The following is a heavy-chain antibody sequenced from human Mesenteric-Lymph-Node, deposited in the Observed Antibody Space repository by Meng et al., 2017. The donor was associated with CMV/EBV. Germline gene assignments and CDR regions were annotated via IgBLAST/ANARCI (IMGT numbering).Heavy chain of an antibody. J-gene: IGHJ4*02. CDR2: MSHSGNTY. CDR1: DYSISSGYF. CDR3: ARTPYSSTYFDY. D-gene: IGHD4-11*01. Sequence: SETLSLTCIVSDYSISSGYFWGWIRQPPGKGLEWIGTMSHSGNTYYYTPSLKSRVTISIDTSLNQFSLKLSSVTAADTAVYYCARTPYSSTYFDYWGQGTLVTVSS. V-gene: IGHV4-38-2*02.